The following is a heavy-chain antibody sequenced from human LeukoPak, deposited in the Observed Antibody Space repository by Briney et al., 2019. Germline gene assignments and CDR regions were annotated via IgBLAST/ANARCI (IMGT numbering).Heavy chain of an antibody. CDR2: ISSSGNTK. CDR1: EFTFSNYE. D-gene: IGHD2-21*02. J-gene: IGHJ6*04. CDR3: VLGGLYVVVTVEKYYYGMDV. V-gene: IGHV3-48*03. Sequence: PGGSLRLSCAAPEFTFSNYEMKWVRQAPGKGLEWVAYISSSGNTKYYADSVRGRFTISRDNAKNSLYLQMNRLRAEDTAVYYCVLGGLYVVVTVEKYYYGMDVWGKGTTVTVSS.